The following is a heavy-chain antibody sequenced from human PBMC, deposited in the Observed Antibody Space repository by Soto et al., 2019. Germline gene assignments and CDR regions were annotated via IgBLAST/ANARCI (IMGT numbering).Heavy chain of an antibody. V-gene: IGHV5-51*01. CDR1: GYSFTSYW. CDR3: ARPSYCGGDCYLAPVDY. CDR2: IYPGDSDT. D-gene: IGHD2-21*02. J-gene: IGHJ4*02. Sequence: RQISCKGSGYSFTSYWIGWVRQMPGKGLEWMGIIYPGDSDTRYSPSFQGQVTISADKSISTAYLQWSSLKASDTAMYYCARPSYCGGDCYLAPVDYWGQGTLVTVSS.